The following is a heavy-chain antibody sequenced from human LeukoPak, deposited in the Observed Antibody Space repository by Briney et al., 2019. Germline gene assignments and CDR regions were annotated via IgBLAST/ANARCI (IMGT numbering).Heavy chain of an antibody. CDR2: ISAYNGNT. J-gene: IGHJ6*03. CDR1: GYTFTSYG. Sequence: ASVKVSCKASGYTFTSYGISRVRQAPGQGLEWMGWISAYNGNTNYAQKLQGRVTMTTDTSTSTAYMELRSLRSDDTAVYYCARGRIVVVPAALYYMDVWGKGTTVTVSS. CDR3: ARGRIVVVPAALYYMDV. D-gene: IGHD2-2*01. V-gene: IGHV1-18*01.